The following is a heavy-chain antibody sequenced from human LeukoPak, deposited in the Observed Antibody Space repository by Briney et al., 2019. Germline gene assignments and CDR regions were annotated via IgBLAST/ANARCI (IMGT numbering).Heavy chain of an antibody. V-gene: IGHV3-23*01. CDR3: AIAPATVVVIPYFDY. Sequence: GGSLRLSCAASGFTFSSYAMSWVRQAPGKGLEWVSAISGSGGSTYYADSVKGRFTISRDNSKHTLYLQMNSLRAEDTAVYYCAIAPATVVVIPYFDYWGQGTLVTVSS. J-gene: IGHJ4*02. CDR2: ISGSGGST. D-gene: IGHD3-22*01. CDR1: GFTFSSYA.